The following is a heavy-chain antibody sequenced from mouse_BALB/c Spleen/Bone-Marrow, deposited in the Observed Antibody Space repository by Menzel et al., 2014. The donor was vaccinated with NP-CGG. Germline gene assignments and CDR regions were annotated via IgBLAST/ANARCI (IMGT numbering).Heavy chain of an antibody. J-gene: IGHJ3*01. Sequence: QVQLRQSGAELMKPGASVKISCKATGYTFSSYWIEWVKQRPGHGLEWIGEILPGSGSTNYNEKFKGKATFTADTSSNTAYMQLSSLTSEDSAVYYCARDGNHGAYWGQGTLVTVSA. CDR3: ARDGNHGAY. CDR2: ILPGSGST. CDR1: GYTFSSYW. D-gene: IGHD2-1*01. V-gene: IGHV1-9*01.